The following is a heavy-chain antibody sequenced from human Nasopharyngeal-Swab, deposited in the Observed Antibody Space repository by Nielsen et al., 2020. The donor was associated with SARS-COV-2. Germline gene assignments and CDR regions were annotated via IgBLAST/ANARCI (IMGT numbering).Heavy chain of an antibody. V-gene: IGHV3-9*01. J-gene: IGHJ5*02. D-gene: IGHD6-13*01. CDR2: ISWNSGSI. Sequence: SLKISCAASGFTFDDYAMHWVRQAPGKGLEWVSGISWNSGSIGYADSVKGRFTISRDNSKNTLYLQMNSLRAEDTAVYYCAKDYVRIEAATMGSWGQGTLVTVSS. CDR3: AKDYVRIEAATMGS. CDR1: GFTFDDYA.